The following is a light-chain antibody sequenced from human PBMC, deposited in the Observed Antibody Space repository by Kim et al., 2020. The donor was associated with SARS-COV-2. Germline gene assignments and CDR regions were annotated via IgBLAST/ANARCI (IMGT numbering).Light chain of an antibody. CDR3: QKYKSAHWT. J-gene: IGKJ1*01. Sequence: DIQMTQSPSSLSVSVGDRVTITCRASQGITNSLAWYQQKPGKVPQLLIYAASALQSGVPSRFSGSGSGTDFTLTISSLQPEDVATYYCQKYKSAHWTFGQGTKVDIK. V-gene: IGKV1-27*01. CDR2: AAS. CDR1: QGITNS.